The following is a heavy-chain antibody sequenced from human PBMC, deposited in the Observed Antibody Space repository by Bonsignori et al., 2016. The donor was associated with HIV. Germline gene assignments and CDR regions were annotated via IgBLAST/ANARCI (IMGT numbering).Heavy chain of an antibody. CDR1: GFTFSDHY. V-gene: IGHV3-72*01. CDR2: TRNKANSYTT. Sequence: GGSLRLSCAASGFTFSDHYMDWVRQAPGKGLEWVGRTRNKANSYTTEYAASVKGRFTISRDDSKNSLYLQMNSLKTEDTAVYYCARSSSSRGALDYWGQGTLVTVSS. D-gene: IGHD6-6*01. CDR3: ARSSSSRGALDY. J-gene: IGHJ4*02.